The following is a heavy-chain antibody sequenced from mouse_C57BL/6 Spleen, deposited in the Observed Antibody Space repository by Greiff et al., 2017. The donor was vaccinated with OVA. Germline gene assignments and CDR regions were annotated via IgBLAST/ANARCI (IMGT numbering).Heavy chain of an antibody. Sequence: QVHVKQPGAELVMPGASVKLSCKASGYTFTSYWMHWVKQRPGQGLEWIGEIDPSDSYTNYNQKFKGKSTLTVDKSSSTAYMQLSSLTSEDSAVYYCARTRHYYGSSYWYFDVWGTGTTVTVSS. V-gene: IGHV1-69*01. CDR3: ARTRHYYGSSYWYFDV. J-gene: IGHJ1*03. CDR1: GYTFTSYW. CDR2: IDPSDSYT. D-gene: IGHD1-1*01.